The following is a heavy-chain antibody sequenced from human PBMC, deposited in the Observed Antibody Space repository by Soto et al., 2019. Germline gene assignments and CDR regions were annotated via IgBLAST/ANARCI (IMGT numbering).Heavy chain of an antibody. CDR1: GFTVSNNY. Sequence: EVQLVESGGGLIQPGGSLRLSCAVSGFTVSNNYMSWVRQAPGKGLEGVSVIYSGGYTAYGDSVKGRFTISRDNSKNNTLFKKKSQRAHDRAGFSGATSRGGGGYWGQGTLVTVSS. J-gene: IGHJ4*02. D-gene: IGHD3-10*01. CDR3: ATSRGGGGY. V-gene: IGHV3-53*01. CDR2: IYSGGYT.